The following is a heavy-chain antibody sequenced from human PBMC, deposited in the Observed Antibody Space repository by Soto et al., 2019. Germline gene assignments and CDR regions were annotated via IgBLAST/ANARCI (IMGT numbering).Heavy chain of an antibody. D-gene: IGHD3-10*01. V-gene: IGHV4-39*01. Sequence: SETLSLTCTVSGGSISSSSYYWGWIRQPPGKGLEWIGSIYYSGSTYYNPSLKSRVTISVDTSKNQFSLKLSSVTAADTAVYYCASPGITMVRGVAGDYYYGMDVWGQGTTVTVSS. J-gene: IGHJ6*02. CDR2: IYYSGST. CDR1: GGSISSSSYY. CDR3: ASPGITMVRGVAGDYYYGMDV.